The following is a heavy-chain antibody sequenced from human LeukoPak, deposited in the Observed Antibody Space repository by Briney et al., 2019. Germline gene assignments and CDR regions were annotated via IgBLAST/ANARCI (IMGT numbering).Heavy chain of an antibody. Sequence: ASVKVSCKASGYTFTSYAMHWVRQAPGQRLEWMGWINAGNGNTKYSQKFQGRVTITRDTSASTAYMELSSLGSEDTAVYYCARGVGYCSSTSCYGNNWFDPWGQGTLVTVSS. CDR2: INAGNGNT. CDR3: ARGVGYCSSTSCYGNNWFDP. D-gene: IGHD2-2*03. V-gene: IGHV1-3*01. J-gene: IGHJ5*02. CDR1: GYTFTSYA.